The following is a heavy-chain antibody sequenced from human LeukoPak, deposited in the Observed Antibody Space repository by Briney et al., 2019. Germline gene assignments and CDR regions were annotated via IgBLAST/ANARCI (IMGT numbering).Heavy chain of an antibody. Sequence: QPGGSLRLSCAASGFTFSSYEMNWVRQAPGKGLEWVSYISSSGSTIYYADSVKGRFTISRDNAKNSLYLQMNSLRAEDTAVYYCARDRNVMLAAAGGDYYYYGMDVWGQGTTVTVSS. CDR1: GFTFSSYE. CDR3: ARDRNVMLAAAGGDYYYYGMDV. D-gene: IGHD6-13*01. V-gene: IGHV3-48*03. CDR2: ISSSGSTI. J-gene: IGHJ6*02.